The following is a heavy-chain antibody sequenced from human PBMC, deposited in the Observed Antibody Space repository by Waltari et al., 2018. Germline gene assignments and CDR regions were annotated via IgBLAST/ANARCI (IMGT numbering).Heavy chain of an antibody. D-gene: IGHD3-9*01. CDR3: ARGNGDFDYPLDDAFDI. CDR1: GGSFSGYY. J-gene: IGHJ3*02. V-gene: IGHV4-34*01. Sequence: QVQLQQWGAGLLKPSETLSLTCAVYGGSFSGYYWSWIRQPPGKGRAWIGEINQSGSTNYNPSVKSRVTRSVDTSKNQFSLKLSSVTAADTAVYYCARGNGDFDYPLDDAFDIWGQGTMVTVSS. CDR2: INQSGST.